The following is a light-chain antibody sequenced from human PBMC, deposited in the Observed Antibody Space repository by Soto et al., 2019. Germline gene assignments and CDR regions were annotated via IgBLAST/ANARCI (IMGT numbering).Light chain of an antibody. Sequence: EIVLTQSPATLSLSPGERATLSCRASQSISYNLAWYQQKPGQAPRLLIYDASNRATGVPARFSGSGSGTDFTLSISSLEPEDFAVYYCQQRGDWPLYTFSQGSRLEIK. J-gene: IGKJ2*01. CDR3: QQRGDWPLYT. V-gene: IGKV3-11*01. CDR1: QSISYN. CDR2: DAS.